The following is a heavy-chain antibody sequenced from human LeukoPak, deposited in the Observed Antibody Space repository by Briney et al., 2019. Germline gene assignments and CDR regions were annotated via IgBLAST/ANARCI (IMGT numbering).Heavy chain of an antibody. CDR3: AKDSRWPSDALNL. Sequence: PGGSLRLSCAASDFTFRTYPMSWVRQAPGKGLDWVAAISVSDTTFYAGSVKGRFTISRDNSKNTVYLQMNSLRDDDTAVYYCAKDSRWPSDALNLWGQGTLVTFSS. V-gene: IGHV3-23*01. CDR2: ISVSDTT. D-gene: IGHD6-13*01. CDR1: DFTFRTYP. J-gene: IGHJ3*01.